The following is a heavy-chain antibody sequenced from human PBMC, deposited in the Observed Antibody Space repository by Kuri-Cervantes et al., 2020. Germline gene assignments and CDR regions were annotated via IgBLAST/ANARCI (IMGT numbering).Heavy chain of an antibody. Sequence: ASVKVSCKASGYSFTSYFIHWVRQAPGQGLEWMGITSPSGGLSTYAQKFQGRVTMTRDTSTSTVFMELSSLRSEDTAVYYCARISVAGTFDYWGQGTLVTVSS. D-gene: IGHD6-19*01. J-gene: IGHJ4*02. V-gene: IGHV1-46*01. CDR3: ARISVAGTFDY. CDR2: TSPSGGLS. CDR1: GYSFTSYF.